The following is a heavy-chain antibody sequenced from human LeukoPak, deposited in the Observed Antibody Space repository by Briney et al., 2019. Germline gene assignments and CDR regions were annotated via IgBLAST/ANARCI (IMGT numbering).Heavy chain of an antibody. Sequence: GASVKVSCKASGYTFTSYGISWVRQAPGQGIEWMGWISAYNGNTNYAQKLQGRVTMTTHTPTSTAYMELRSLRSDYTAVYYCARDSIPAAGTRAFDVWGQWTMVTVAS. D-gene: IGHD6-13*01. CDR1: GYTFTSYG. V-gene: IGHV1-18*01. CDR3: ARDSIPAAGTRAFDV. CDR2: ISAYNGNT. J-gene: IGHJ3*01.